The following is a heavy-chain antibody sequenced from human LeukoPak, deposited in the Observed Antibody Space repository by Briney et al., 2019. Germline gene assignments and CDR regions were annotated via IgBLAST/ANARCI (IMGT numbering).Heavy chain of an antibody. CDR3: ARHFLRASLDY. V-gene: IGHV4-34*01. J-gene: IGHJ4*02. D-gene: IGHD3-16*01. Sequence: SETLSLTCAVYGGSFSGYYWSWIRQPPGKGLEWIGEINHSGSTNYNPSLKSRVTISVDTSKNQFSLKLSSVTAADTAVYYCARHFLRASLDYWGQGTLVTVSS. CDR1: GGSFSGYY. CDR2: INHSGST.